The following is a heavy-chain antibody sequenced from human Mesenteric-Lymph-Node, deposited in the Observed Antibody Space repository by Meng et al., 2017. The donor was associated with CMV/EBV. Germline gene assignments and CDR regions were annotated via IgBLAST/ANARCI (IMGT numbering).Heavy chain of an antibody. CDR3: ARDRIRYSSSWSYGMDV. CDR2: IYYSGST. V-gene: IGHV4-39*07. CDR1: GGSISSSSYY. D-gene: IGHD6-13*01. J-gene: IGHJ6*02. Sequence: SETLSLTCTVSGGSISSSSYYWGWIRQPPGKGLEWIGSIYYSGSTYYNPSLKSRVTISVDTSKNQFSLKLSSVTAADTAVYYCARDRIRYSSSWSYGMDVWGQGTTVTVSS.